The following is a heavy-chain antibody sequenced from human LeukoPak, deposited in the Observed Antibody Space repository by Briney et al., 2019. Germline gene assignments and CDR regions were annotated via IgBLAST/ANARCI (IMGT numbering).Heavy chain of an antibody. V-gene: IGHV3-7*03. CDR1: GFIFSGSW. D-gene: IGHD1-1*01. Sequence: GGSLRLSCAASGFIFSGSWMTWVRQAPGKRLEWVANIKQDGSEKYYVDSVKGRFTIYRDNTKNSLYLQMNGLRAEDTPVYYCVRHQGTTFDYWGQGTLVAVSS. CDR3: VRHQGTTFDY. J-gene: IGHJ4*02. CDR2: IKQDGSEK.